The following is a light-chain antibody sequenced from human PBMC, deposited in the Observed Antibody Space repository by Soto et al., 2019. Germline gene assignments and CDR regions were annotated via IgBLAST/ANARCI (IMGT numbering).Light chain of an antibody. CDR1: QSLGSN. J-gene: IGKJ5*01. CDR2: DAS. Sequence: EIVMTQSPATLSVSPGERATLSCRASQSLGSNLAWYQQKPGQAPRLLIYDASTRASGIPARFSGSGSGTEFTLTISSLQSEDFAVYYCQQYNNWRITFGQGTRLEIK. V-gene: IGKV3-15*01. CDR3: QQYNNWRIT.